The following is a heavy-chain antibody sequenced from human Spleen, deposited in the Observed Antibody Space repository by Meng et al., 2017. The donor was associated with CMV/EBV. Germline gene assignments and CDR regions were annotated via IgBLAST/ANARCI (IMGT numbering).Heavy chain of an antibody. J-gene: IGHJ6*02. CDR3: ARVRSSGSYWANYYYGMDV. V-gene: IGHV3-30-3*01. Sequence: GGSLRLSCAASEFTFSNYAMHWVRQAPGKGLEWVALISYDGSNTYYADSVKGRFTIFRDHSKNTLYLQMNSLRAEDTAVYHCARVRSSGSYWANYYYGMDVWGQGTTVTVSS. CDR2: ISYDGSNT. CDR1: EFTFSNYA. D-gene: IGHD3-10*01.